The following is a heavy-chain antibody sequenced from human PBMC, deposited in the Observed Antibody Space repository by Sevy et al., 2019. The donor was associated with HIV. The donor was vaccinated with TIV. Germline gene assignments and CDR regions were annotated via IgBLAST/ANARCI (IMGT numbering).Heavy chain of an antibody. CDR2: VYYSGST. J-gene: IGHJ4*02. V-gene: IGHV4-39*01. CDR3: ANQPLTLISPPDS. CDR1: GDSISNSRYY. D-gene: IGHD2-2*01. Sequence: SDTLSLTCTVSGDSISNSRYYWGWIRQPPGKGLEWIGSVYYSGSTYYNPSLKSRVTLSIDTSKNQFLLKVNSVTATDTAVYYCANQPLTLISPPDSWGQGTLVTVSS.